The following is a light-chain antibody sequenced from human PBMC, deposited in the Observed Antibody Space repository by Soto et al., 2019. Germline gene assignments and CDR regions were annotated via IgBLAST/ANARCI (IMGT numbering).Light chain of an antibody. CDR2: DVS. J-gene: IGLJ1*01. CDR1: SSDVGGYNY. CDR3: SSNTSSSTYV. V-gene: IGLV2-14*01. Sequence: QSALTQPASVSGSPGQSITISCTGTSSDVGGYNYVSWYQQHPGKAPKLMIYDVSNRPSGVSNRFSGSKSGNTASLTISGLQAVDEADSYCSSNTSSSTYVFGTGTKVTV.